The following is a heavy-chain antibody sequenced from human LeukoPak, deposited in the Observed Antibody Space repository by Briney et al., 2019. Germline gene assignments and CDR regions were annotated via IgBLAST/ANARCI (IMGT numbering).Heavy chain of an antibody. J-gene: IGHJ4*02. D-gene: IGHD3-16*01. CDR3: ARRDATGRGGVDY. Sequence: GGSLRLSCAASGFTFSDYYMSWIRQAPGKGLEWVSYISSSSSYTNYADSVKGRFTISRDNAKNSLYLQMNSLRAEDTAVYCCARRDATGRGGVDYWGQGTLVTVSS. V-gene: IGHV3-11*06. CDR2: ISSSSSYT. CDR1: GFTFSDYY.